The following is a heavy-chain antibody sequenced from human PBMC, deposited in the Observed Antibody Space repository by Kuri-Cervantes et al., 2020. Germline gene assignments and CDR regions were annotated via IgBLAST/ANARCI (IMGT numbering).Heavy chain of an antibody. CDR2: ISTGSTTI. CDR3: AGEGSGSFGY. V-gene: IGHV3-48*04. Sequence: GGSLRLSCAASGFTFSSYSMNWVRQAPGKGLEWVSYISTGSTTIYYADSVKGRFTISRDNSKNSLYLQMNSLRAEDTAMYYCAGEGSGSFGYWGQGTLVTVSS. CDR1: GFTFSSYS. J-gene: IGHJ4*02. D-gene: IGHD1-26*01.